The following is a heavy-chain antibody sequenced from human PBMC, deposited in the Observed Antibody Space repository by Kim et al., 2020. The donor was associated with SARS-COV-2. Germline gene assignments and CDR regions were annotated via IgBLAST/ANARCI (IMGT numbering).Heavy chain of an antibody. V-gene: IGHV3-23*01. J-gene: IGHJ4*02. D-gene: IGHD3-16*01. CDR2: ISGSGGST. CDR1: GFTFSSYA. CDR3: AKWSYDYVWGTLQNGFFDY. Sequence: GGSLRLSCAASGFTFSSYAMSWVRQAPGKGLEWVSAISGSGGSTYYADSVKGRFTISRDNSKNMLYLQMNSLRAEDTAVYYCAKWSYDYVWGTLQNGFFDYWGQGTLVTVSS.